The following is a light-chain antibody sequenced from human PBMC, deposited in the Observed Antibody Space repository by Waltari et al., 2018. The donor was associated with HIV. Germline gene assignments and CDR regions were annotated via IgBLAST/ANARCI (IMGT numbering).Light chain of an antibody. CDR3: QQYNNWPWT. Sequence: IVMTQSPSPLSMSPRDMPTHSCRANQRVSSGFAWFQQKPGQGPRLLMYGSSIRATDIPARFSGSGSGTEFTLTINNLQSEDFAIYYCQQYNNWPWTFGQGTKVEI. V-gene: IGKV3-15*01. CDR1: QRVSSG. CDR2: GSS. J-gene: IGKJ1*01.